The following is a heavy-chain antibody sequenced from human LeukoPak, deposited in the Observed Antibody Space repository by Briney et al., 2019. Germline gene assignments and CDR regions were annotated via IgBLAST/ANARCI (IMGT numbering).Heavy chain of an antibody. V-gene: IGHV3-23*01. CDR1: GFTFSSYA. D-gene: IGHD2-8*01. CDR2: ISGSGGST. CDR3: AKDRSCTNDICHGDFDY. J-gene: IGHJ4*02. Sequence: GGSLRLSCAASGFTFSSYAVSWARQPPGKGLEWVSSISGSGGSTYSADSVKGRFTISRDNSKNTLYLQMNSLRAEDTALYYCAKDRSCTNDICHGDFDYWGQGTLVTVSS.